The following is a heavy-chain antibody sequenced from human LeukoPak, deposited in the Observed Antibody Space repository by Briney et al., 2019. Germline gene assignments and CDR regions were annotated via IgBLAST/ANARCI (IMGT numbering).Heavy chain of an antibody. CDR1: GYSFTSYG. CDR2: ISAYNGNT. D-gene: IGHD3-22*01. J-gene: IGHJ3*02. Sequence: ASVKVSCKASGYSFTSYGINWVRQAPGQGLEWMGWISAYNGNTNYAQKLQGRVTLTTDTSTSTAYMELRSLRSDDTAVYYCAREGSYYDSSGYPLDAFDIWGQGTMVTVSS. CDR3: AREGSYYDSSGYPLDAFDI. V-gene: IGHV1-18*01.